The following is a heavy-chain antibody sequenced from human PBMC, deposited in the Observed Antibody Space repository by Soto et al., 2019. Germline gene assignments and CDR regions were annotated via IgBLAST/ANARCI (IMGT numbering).Heavy chain of an antibody. Sequence: EVQLVESGGGLVQTGGSLRLSCAASGFTFSSYWMHWVRQAPGKGLVWVSRINSDGSSTSYADSVKGRFTISRDNAKNTLYLQMNSLRAEDTAVYYCARVPLPASYYYYGMDVWGQGTTVTVSS. CDR1: GFTFSSYW. CDR2: INSDGSST. CDR3: ARVPLPASYYYYGMDV. J-gene: IGHJ6*02. V-gene: IGHV3-74*01.